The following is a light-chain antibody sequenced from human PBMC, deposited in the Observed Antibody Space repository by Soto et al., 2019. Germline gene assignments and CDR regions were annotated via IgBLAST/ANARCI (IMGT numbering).Light chain of an antibody. CDR1: QSVLYSSNNKYY. J-gene: IGKJ4*01. CDR2: WAS. CDR3: QQYYSSPLT. V-gene: IGKV4-1*01. Sequence: DIVMTQSPDSLAVSLGERATINCKSSQSVLYSSNNKYYLAWYQQKPGQPPKLLIYWASTRESGVPDRFSGSGSGTDFTLTISSLQAEDVAVYYCQQYYSSPLTFGGGTNVEIK.